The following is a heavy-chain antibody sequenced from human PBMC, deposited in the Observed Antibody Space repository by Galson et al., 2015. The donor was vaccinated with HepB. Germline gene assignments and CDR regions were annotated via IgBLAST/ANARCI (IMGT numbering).Heavy chain of an antibody. V-gene: IGHV3-23*01. J-gene: IGHJ4*02. CDR3: AKGQGSGWRNFFDY. Sequence: SLRLSCAASGFTFSNYAMSWVRQAPGKGLEWVSVVTNSGGSTYYADFVKGRLTISRDNSKDTLYMEMNSLRAKDTAVYYCAKGQGSGWRNFFDYWGQGTLVTVSS. D-gene: IGHD6-19*01. CDR1: GFTFSNYA. CDR2: VTNSGGST.